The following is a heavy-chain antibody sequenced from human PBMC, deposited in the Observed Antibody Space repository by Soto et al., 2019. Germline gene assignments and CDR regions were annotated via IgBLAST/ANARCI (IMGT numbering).Heavy chain of an antibody. J-gene: IGHJ5*01. Sequence: EVQLLESGGGLVQPGGSLRLSCAASGFTFRSYAMSWVRQAPGQGLEWVSTINDFGDTTYYEDSLKGRFTISRDNSKNSLYSQMDRPAGGEKAKYLFAKNPPSSGWSLHWFDSWGQGTLVTVSS. D-gene: IGHD6-19*01. CDR3: AKNPPSSGWSLHWFDS. CDR1: GFTFRSYA. V-gene: IGHV3-23*01. CDR2: INDFGDTT.